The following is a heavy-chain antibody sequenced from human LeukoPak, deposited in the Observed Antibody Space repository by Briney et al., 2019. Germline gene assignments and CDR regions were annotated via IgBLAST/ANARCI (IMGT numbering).Heavy chain of an antibody. CDR3: ARYSSGVYGGDY. D-gene: IGHD3-22*01. V-gene: IGHV7-4-1*02. J-gene: IGHJ4*02. CDR2: INTNTWNP. CDR1: VYTFTNYG. Sequence: ASVNVSCKASVYTFTNYGMNCVRQTPGQGVDWVGWINTNTWNPQYAHGFTGRFVFSLHTYGRTPYLQISSLKAEDTAVYYCARYSSGVYGGDYWGQGPLVTVSS.